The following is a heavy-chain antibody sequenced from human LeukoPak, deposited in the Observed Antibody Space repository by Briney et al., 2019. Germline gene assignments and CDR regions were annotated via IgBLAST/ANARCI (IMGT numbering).Heavy chain of an antibody. CDR2: ISSSSSYI. D-gene: IGHD3-10*01. Sequence: GGSLRLSCAASGFTYSSYSMNWVRQAPGKGLEWVSSISSSSSYIYYADSVKGRFTISRDNAKNSLYLQMDSLRAEDTAVYYCARGGSVVFDYWGQGTLVTVSS. CDR3: ARGGSVVFDY. J-gene: IGHJ4*02. V-gene: IGHV3-21*01. CDR1: GFTYSSYS.